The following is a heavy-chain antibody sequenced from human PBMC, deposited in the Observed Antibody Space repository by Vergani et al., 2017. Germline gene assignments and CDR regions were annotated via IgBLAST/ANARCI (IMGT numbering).Heavy chain of an antibody. Sequence: QVQLQESGPGLVKPSQTLSLTCTVSGGSISSGDYYWSWIRQPPGKGLEWIGYIYYSGSTYYNPSLKSRVTISVDTSKNQFSLKLSSVTAADTAVYYCACVRVDDSSGYYYYYGMDVWGQGTTVTVSS. J-gene: IGHJ6*02. D-gene: IGHD3-22*01. CDR1: GGSISSGDYY. CDR3: ACVRVDDSSGYYYYYGMDV. CDR2: IYYSGST. V-gene: IGHV4-30-4*01.